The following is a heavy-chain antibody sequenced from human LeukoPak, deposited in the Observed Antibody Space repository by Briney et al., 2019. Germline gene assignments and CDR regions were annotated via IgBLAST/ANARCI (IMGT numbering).Heavy chain of an antibody. CDR3: ARESDYGDYVGY. CDR2: INPSGGFT. J-gene: IGHJ4*02. CDR1: GYSFSTHW. V-gene: IGHV1-46*01. D-gene: IGHD4-17*01. Sequence: ASVKVSCKASGYSFSTHWMHWVRQAPGQGLEWMGIINPSGGFTSYAQKLQGRVTVTRDMSTSTVYMELSNLRSEDTAVYYCARESDYGDYVGYWGQGTLVTVSS.